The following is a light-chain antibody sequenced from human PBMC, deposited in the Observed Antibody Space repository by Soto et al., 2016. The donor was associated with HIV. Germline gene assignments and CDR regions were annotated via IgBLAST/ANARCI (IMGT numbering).Light chain of an antibody. CDR2: AAS. J-gene: IGKJ1*01. CDR1: QDISTS. CDR3: QKYDSAPWT. V-gene: IGKV1-9*01. Sequence: DIQLTQSPSFLSASVGDRVTITCRASQDISTSFAWYQQKPGKAPELLIYAASTLYSGVPSRFSGSGSGTEFTLTISSLQPEDFATYYCQKYDSAPWTFGQRATVEIK.